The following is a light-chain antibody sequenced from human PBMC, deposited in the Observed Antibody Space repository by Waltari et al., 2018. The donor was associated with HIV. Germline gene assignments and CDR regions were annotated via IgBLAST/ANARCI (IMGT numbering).Light chain of an antibody. CDR1: QIINNW. J-gene: IGKJ2*01. CDR2: KTS. Sequence: DVQMTQSPSTLSASVGARVAITCRASQIINNWLAWYQQRPGRPPKLLIYKTSNLESGVPVRFIGSGSGAEFTLTIDGLQPDDFATYFCQQYNSHSYTFGQGTRLDI. V-gene: IGKV1-5*03. CDR3: QQYNSHSYT.